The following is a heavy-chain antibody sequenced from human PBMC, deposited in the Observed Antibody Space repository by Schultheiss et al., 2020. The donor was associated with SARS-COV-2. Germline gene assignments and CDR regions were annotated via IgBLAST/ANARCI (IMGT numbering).Heavy chain of an antibody. J-gene: IGHJ6*02. CDR2: ISGSGGST. V-gene: IGHV3-23*01. D-gene: IGHD3-3*01. CDR1: GFTFSSYA. Sequence: GGSLRLSCAASGFTFSSYAMSWVRQAPGKGLEWVSAISGSGGSTYYADSVKGRFTISRDNSKNTLYLQMNSLRAEDTAVYYCARATRTFWSGYHYYYYGMDVWGQGTTVTVSS. CDR3: ARATRTFWSGYHYYYYGMDV.